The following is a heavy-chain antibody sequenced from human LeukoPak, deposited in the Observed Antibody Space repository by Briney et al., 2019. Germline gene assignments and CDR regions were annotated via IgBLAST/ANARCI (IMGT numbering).Heavy chain of an antibody. CDR1: GVIFDDYA. CDR2: ISWNSGSI. V-gene: IGHV3-9*01. Sequence: GGSLRLSCAASGVIFDDYAMYWVRQAPGKGLEWVSGISWNSGSIGYADSVKGRFTISRDNAKNSLYLQMNSLRVEDTALHYCAKDVSSSSFYYYYGMDVWGQGTTVTVSS. CDR3: AKDVSSSSFYYYYGMDV. D-gene: IGHD6-6*01. J-gene: IGHJ6*02.